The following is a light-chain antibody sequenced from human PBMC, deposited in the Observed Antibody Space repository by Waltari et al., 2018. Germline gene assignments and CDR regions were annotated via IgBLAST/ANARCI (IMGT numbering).Light chain of an antibody. CDR1: SSDFGTYNL. J-gene: IGLJ2*01. CDR3: CSYALRSVV. V-gene: IGLV2-23*01. Sequence: QSALTQPASVSGSPGQSITISCTGSSSDFGTYNLVSWYQQYPGKAPKVMIYEGSKRPSGVSSRVSASKSGNTASLTISFLQAEDEADYYCCSYALRSVVFGGGTKVTVL. CDR2: EGS.